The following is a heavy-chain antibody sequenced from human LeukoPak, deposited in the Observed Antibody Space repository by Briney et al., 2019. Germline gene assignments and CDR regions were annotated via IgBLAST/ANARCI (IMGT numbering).Heavy chain of an antibody. V-gene: IGHV3-66*01. CDR2: IYSGGST. J-gene: IGHJ4*02. D-gene: IGHD1-26*01. Sequence: GGSLRLSCAASGFTFSINWMTWVRQAPGKGLEWVSVIYSGGSTYYADSVKGRFTISRDNSKNTLYLQMNSLRAEDTAVYYCARRSGYWGQGTLVTVSS. CDR3: ARRSGY. CDR1: GFTFSINW.